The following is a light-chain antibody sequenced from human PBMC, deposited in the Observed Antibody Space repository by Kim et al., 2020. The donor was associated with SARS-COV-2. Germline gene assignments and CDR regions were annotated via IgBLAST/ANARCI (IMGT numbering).Light chain of an antibody. CDR2: DTS. Sequence: PARTVTIPAGSSTGRVTRGHSPYWFQQTPGQAPMTLIYDTSNKRSWTPARFSGSLRGGKAALTLSGAQAEDEADYYCLLLSNGGRIFGGGTQLTVL. CDR1: TGRVTRGHS. CDR3: LLLSNGGRI. J-gene: IGLJ2*01. V-gene: IGLV7-46*01.